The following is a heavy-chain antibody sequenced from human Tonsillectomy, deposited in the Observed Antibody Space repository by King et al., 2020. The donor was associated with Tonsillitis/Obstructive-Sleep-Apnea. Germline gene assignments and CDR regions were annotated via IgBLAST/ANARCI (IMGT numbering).Heavy chain of an antibody. D-gene: IGHD3-10*01. CDR2: INPNSGGT. CDR1: GYTLTGYY. J-gene: IGHJ4*02. V-gene: IGHV1-2*04. Sequence: QLVQSGAEVKKPGASVKASCKASGYTLTGYYMHLVRQAPGQGLEWMGWINPNSGGTQYAQTFQGWVTMTRDTHISTAYMEVSRLRYDDTAVYYCARWGFGESFDYWGQGTLVTVSS. CDR3: ARWGFGESFDY.